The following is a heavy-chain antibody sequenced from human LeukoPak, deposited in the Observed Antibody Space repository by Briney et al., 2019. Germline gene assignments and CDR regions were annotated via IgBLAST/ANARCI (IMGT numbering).Heavy chain of an antibody. D-gene: IGHD3-3*01. CDR3: ARDLGYSSYYDFWSGSDYYYYYMDV. J-gene: IGHJ6*03. CDR1: GGSFSGYY. V-gene: IGHV4-34*01. CDR2: IYYSGST. Sequence: PSETLSLTCAVYGGSFSGYYWSWIRQPPGKGLEWIGSIYYSGSTYYNPSLKSRVTISVDTSKNQFSLKLSSVTAADTAVYYCARDLGYSSYYDFWSGSDYYYYYMDVWGKGTTVTVSS.